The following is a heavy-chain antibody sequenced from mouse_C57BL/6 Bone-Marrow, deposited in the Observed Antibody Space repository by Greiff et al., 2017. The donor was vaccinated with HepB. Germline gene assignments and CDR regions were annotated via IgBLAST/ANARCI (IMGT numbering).Heavy chain of an antibody. CDR1: GYTFTSYW. D-gene: IGHD1-1*01. CDR3: AGYYGSSAGFAY. J-gene: IGHJ3*01. CDR2: IYPGSGST. Sequence: QVQLQQPGAELVKPGASVKMSCKASGYTFTSYWITWVKQRPGQGLEWIGDIYPGSGSTNYNEKFKSKATLTLDTSSSTAYMQLSSLTSEDSAVYYCAGYYGSSAGFAYWGQGTLVTVSA. V-gene: IGHV1-55*01.